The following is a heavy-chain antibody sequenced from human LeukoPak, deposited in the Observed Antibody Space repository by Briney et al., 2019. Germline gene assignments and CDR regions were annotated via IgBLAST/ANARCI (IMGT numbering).Heavy chain of an antibody. D-gene: IGHD4-17*01. J-gene: IGHJ4*02. CDR2: IYYSGST. CDR1: GGSISSSSYY. Sequence: KTSETLSLTCTVSGGSISSSSYYWGWIRQPPGKGLGWIGSIYYSGSTYYNPSLKSRVTMSVDTSKNQFSLKLSSVTAADTAVYYCAREDDYGDYEGYWGQGTLVTVSS. V-gene: IGHV4-39*07. CDR3: AREDDYGDYEGY.